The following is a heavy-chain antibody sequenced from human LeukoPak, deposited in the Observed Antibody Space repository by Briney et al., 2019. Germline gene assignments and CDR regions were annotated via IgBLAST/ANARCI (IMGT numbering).Heavy chain of an antibody. J-gene: IGHJ6*03. CDR1: GFTFSSHG. D-gene: IGHD6-6*01. CDR2: IRYDASKI. CDR3: AKSKSSSSGSNYMDV. Sequence: GGSLRLSCAASGFTFSSHGMHWVRQAPGKGLEWVAFIRYDASKIYYADSVKGRFTISRDNSKNTLYLQMNSLRAEDTALYYCAKSKSSSSGSNYMDVWGKGTTVTVSS. V-gene: IGHV3-30*02.